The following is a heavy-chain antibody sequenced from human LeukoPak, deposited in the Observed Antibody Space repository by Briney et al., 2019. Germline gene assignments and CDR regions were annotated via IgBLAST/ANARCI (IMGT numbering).Heavy chain of an antibody. J-gene: IGHJ4*02. CDR2: IHYSGST. CDR1: GGSIGSYY. D-gene: IGHD6-19*01. Sequence: SETLSLTCTVSGGSIGSYYWNWIRQAPGKGLEWTGYIHYSGSTNHNSSLKSRVTISVDTAKNQYSLKLSSVTAADTAVYYCARDGVAGGFDYWGQGTLVTVSS. CDR3: ARDGVAGGFDY. V-gene: IGHV4-59*01.